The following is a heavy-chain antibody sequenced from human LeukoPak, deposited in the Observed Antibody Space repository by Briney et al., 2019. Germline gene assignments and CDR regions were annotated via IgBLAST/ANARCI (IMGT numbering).Heavy chain of an antibody. Sequence: SVKVSCKASGGTSSSYAISWVRQAPGQGLEWMGRIIPIFGTANYAQKLQGRVTITTDESTSTAYMELSSLGSEDTAVYYCARAVPGDAFDIWGQGTMVTVSS. V-gene: IGHV1-69*05. CDR2: IIPIFGTA. J-gene: IGHJ3*02. CDR3: ARAVPGDAFDI. CDR1: GGTSSSYA. D-gene: IGHD1-14*01.